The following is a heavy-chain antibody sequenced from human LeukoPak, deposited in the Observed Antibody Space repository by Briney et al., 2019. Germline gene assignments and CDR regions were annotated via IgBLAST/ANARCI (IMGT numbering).Heavy chain of an antibody. D-gene: IGHD2-2*02. J-gene: IGHJ4*02. Sequence: ASVKVSCKASGYTFTGYYMHWVRQAPGQGLEWMGWINPNSGGTNYAQKFQGRVTMTRDTSINTAYMELSSLTSDDTAVYYCGRGHPVVPAAVPDYWGQGTLVTVSS. V-gene: IGHV1-2*02. CDR1: GYTFTGYY. CDR2: INPNSGGT. CDR3: GRGHPVVPAAVPDY.